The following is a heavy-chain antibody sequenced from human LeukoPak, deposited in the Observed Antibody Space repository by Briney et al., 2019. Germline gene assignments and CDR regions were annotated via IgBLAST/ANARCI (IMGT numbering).Heavy chain of an antibody. CDR3: AIGFYGFSY. D-gene: IGHD3-3*01. Sequence: PGRSLRLSCAASGFTFSSYGMHWVRQAPGKGLVWVSRIKSDGSSTSYADSVKGRVIISRDSAKNTLYLQVNSLRAEDTAVYYCAIGFYGFSYWGQGTLVTVPS. J-gene: IGHJ4*02. CDR1: GFTFSSYG. CDR2: IKSDGSST. V-gene: IGHV3-74*01.